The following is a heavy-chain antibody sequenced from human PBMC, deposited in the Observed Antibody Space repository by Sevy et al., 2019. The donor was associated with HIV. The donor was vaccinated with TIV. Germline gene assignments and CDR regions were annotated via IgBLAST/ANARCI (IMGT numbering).Heavy chain of an antibody. CDR2: ISGSGGST. D-gene: IGHD3-22*01. CDR3: ARVDANYDKGFDP. CDR1: GFTFTNYA. J-gene: IGHJ5*02. V-gene: IGHV3-23*01. Sequence: GGSLRLSCAASGFTFTNYAMNWVRQAPGKGLEWVSTISGSGGSTYYADSVKGRFTISRDNAKNSLYMQMNSLRAEDTAVYYCARVDANYDKGFDPWGQGTLVTVSS.